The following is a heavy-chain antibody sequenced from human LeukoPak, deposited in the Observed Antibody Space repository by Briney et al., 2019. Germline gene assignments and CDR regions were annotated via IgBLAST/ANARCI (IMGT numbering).Heavy chain of an antibody. CDR1: GFSLSTTGMR. CDR3: ARMVANGGAFDI. J-gene: IGHJ3*02. D-gene: IGHD2-8*01. Sequence: SGPTLVNPTQTLTLTCTFSGFSLSTTGMRVSWIRQPPGKALEWLGRIDWDDDKFYSTSLKTRLTISKDTSKNQVVLTMTNVDPVDTATYYCARMVANGGAFDIWGQGTMVTVSS. V-gene: IGHV2-70*04. CDR2: IDWDDDK.